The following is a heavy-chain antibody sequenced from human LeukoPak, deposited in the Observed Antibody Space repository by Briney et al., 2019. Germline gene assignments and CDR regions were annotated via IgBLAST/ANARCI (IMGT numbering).Heavy chain of an antibody. CDR1: GFTFSAYW. D-gene: IGHD2/OR15-2a*01. J-gene: IGHJ6*03. CDR3: VRLKFNLQYSYYMDV. V-gene: IGHV3-7*01. Sequence: GGSLRLSRVASGFTFSAYWMIWVRQAPGEGLEWVADINQDGSDKYFVDSVKGRFTISRNNAKNSLYLQMNSLRAEDTAVYYCVRLKFNLQYSYYMDVWGKGTTVTVSS. CDR2: INQDGSDK.